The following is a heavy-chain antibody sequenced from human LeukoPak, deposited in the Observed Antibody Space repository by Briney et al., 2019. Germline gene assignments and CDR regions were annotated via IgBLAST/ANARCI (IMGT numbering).Heavy chain of an antibody. J-gene: IGHJ4*02. CDR2: IFYSGST. V-gene: IGHV4-39*07. CDR3: ARGRKYVATIIN. CDR1: GGSISTSNYY. Sequence: SETLSLTCTVSGGSISTSNYYWGWIRQPPGKGLEWIGNIFYSGSTYYGPSLKSRLTISLDTSKNQFSLKLSSVTAADTAVYYCARGRKYVATIINWGQGTLVTVSS. D-gene: IGHD5-24*01.